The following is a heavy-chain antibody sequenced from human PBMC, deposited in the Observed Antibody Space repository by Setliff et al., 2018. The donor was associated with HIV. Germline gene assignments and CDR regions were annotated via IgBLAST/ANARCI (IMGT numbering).Heavy chain of an antibody. CDR1: GPSINIHY. D-gene: IGHD4-17*01. V-gene: IGHV4-59*11. CDR2: IYSTGST. J-gene: IGHJ4*02. CDR3: AKGAGFYGDYTFDH. Sequence: SETLSLTCTVSGPSINIHYWGWIRQSPGKAFEWIGYIYSTGSTNYNPSLQSRVTISMVASRNQFSLKVTSVTAADTAVYYCAKGAGFYGDYTFDHWGQGRQVTVSS.